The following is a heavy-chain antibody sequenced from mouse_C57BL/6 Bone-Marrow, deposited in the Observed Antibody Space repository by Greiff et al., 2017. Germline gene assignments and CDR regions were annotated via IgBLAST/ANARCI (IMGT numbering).Heavy chain of an antibody. CDR1: GYTFTSYW. CDR3: ARSDYYCSSYDWYFAV. CDR2: INPSSGYT. Sequence: VQLQQSGAELAKPGASVKLSCKASGYTFTSYWMHWVKQRPGQGLEWIGYINPSSGYTKYNQKFKDKATLTADKSSSTAYMQLSSLTYEDAAVYYCARSDYYCSSYDWYFAVWGTGNAVTVSS. D-gene: IGHD1-1*01. J-gene: IGHJ1*03. V-gene: IGHV1-7*01.